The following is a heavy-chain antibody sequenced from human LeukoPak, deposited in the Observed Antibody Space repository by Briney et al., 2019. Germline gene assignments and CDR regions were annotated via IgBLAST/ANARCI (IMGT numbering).Heavy chain of an antibody. V-gene: IGHV3-7*01. Sequence: GGSLRLSCAASGFTFSTYWMSWVRQAPGKGLEWVANIKQEGGEKYDVDSVKGRFTISRDNAKNSRYLQINSLRAEDTAVYYCARDLGLGGPKGWFDPWGQGTLVTVPS. D-gene: IGHD3/OR15-3a*01. CDR3: ARDLGLGGPKGWFDP. CDR2: IKQEGGEK. CDR1: GFTFSTYW. J-gene: IGHJ5*02.